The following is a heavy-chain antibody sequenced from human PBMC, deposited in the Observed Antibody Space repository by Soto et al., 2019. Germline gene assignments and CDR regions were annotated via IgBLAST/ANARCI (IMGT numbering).Heavy chain of an antibody. D-gene: IGHD3-16*01. CDR3: ARDVAALGDY. V-gene: IGHV1-18*03. CDR1: GYTFTRYG. Sequence: GASVKVSCKASGYTFTRYGISCVRKAPGQGLEWMGWISAYNGNTNYAQKLQGRVTMTTDTSTSTAYMELRSLRSDDMAVYYCARDVAALGDYWGQGTLVTVSS. J-gene: IGHJ4*02. CDR2: ISAYNGNT.